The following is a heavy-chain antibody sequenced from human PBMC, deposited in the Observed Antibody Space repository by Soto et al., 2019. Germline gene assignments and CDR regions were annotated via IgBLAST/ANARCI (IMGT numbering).Heavy chain of an antibody. CDR2: INPNSGGT. CDR3: ARDSSSPYYYYYGMDV. CDR1: GYTFTGYY. J-gene: IGHJ6*02. D-gene: IGHD2-2*01. Sequence: ASVKVSCKASGYTFTGYYMHWVRQAPGQGLEWMGWINPNSGGTNYAQKFQGWVTMTRDTSISTAYMELSRLRSDDTAVYYCARDSSSPYYYYYGMDVWDQGTTVTVSS. V-gene: IGHV1-2*04.